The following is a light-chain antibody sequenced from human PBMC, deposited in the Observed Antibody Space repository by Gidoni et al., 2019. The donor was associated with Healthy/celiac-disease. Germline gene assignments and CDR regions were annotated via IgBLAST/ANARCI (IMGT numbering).Light chain of an antibody. CDR2: DAS. J-gene: IGKJ3*01. CDR1: QDISNY. V-gene: IGKV1-33*01. Sequence: DNQIAQYPSSLSASVGDRVTITCQASQDISNYLNWYQQKPGKAPKLLIYDASNLETGVPSRFSGSGSGTDFTFTISSLQPEDIATYYCQQYDNLLFTFGPGTKVDIK. CDR3: QQYDNLLFT.